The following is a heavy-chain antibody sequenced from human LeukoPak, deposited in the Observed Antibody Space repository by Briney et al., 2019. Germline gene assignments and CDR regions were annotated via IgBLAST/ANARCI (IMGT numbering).Heavy chain of an antibody. CDR1: GYTXTNYY. CDR3: AREEYGGYFDY. CDR2: INPTGTGT. D-gene: IGHD2-21*01. V-gene: IGHV1-46*01. J-gene: IGHJ4*02. Sequence: GASVKVSCKASGYTXTNYYMHWVRQAPGQGLEWMGLINPTGTGTNYAQKFRGRVTMTRDTSTTTVYMELSSLTSEDTAVYYCAREEYGGYFDYWGQGTLVTVSS.